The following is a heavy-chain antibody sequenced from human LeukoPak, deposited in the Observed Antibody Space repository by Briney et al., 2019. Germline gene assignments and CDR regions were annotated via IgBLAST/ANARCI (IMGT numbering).Heavy chain of an antibody. CDR2: IIPIFGTA. V-gene: IGHV1-69*13. J-gene: IGHJ4*02. CDR1: GGIFSSYA. CDR3: ARAKSVGPASLFDY. D-gene: IGHD1-26*01. Sequence: SVKVSCKASGGIFSSYAISWVRQAPGQGLEWMGAIIPIFGTAHYAQKFQGRVTITADESTSTAYIELSRLISEDTAVYYCARAKSVGPASLFDYWGQGTLVTVSS.